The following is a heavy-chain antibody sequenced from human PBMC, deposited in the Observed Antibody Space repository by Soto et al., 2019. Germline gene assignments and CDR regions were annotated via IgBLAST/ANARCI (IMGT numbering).Heavy chain of an antibody. CDR1: GGSISSYY. CDR2: IYTSGST. V-gene: IGHV4-4*07. Sequence: QVQLQESGPGLVKPSETLSLTCTVSGGSISSYYWSWIRQPAGKGLEWIGRIYTSGSTNYNPSLKSRVTMLVDTSKNQFSLKLSSVTAADTAVYYCARETYCSSTSCYVRDYYYYGMDVWGQGTTVTVSS. J-gene: IGHJ6*02. D-gene: IGHD2-2*01. CDR3: ARETYCSSTSCYVRDYYYYGMDV.